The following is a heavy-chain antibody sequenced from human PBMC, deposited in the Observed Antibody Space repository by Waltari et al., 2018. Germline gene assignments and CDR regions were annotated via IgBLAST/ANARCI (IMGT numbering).Heavy chain of an antibody. Sequence: EVQLVQSGAEVKKPGATVKISCKASGYTFTDYYMHWVQQAPGKGLEWMGRVDPEDGETIYAEKFQGRVTITADESTSTAYMELSSLRSEDTAVYYCASHISIAAAGLMGYWGQGTLVTVSS. CDR2: VDPEDGET. CDR1: GYTFTDYY. D-gene: IGHD6-13*01. J-gene: IGHJ4*02. V-gene: IGHV1-69-2*01. CDR3: ASHISIAAAGLMGY.